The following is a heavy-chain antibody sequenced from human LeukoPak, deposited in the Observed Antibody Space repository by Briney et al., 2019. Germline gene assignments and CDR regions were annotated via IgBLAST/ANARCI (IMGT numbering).Heavy chain of an antibody. V-gene: IGHV3-23*01. D-gene: IGHD3-22*01. Sequence: GGSLRLSCVASGFTFSTHAMSWVRLAPGKGLEWVSAIGGSDGSTYYADSVKGRFTISRDDSKDTLYLQMNSLRVEDTAAYYCAKRDSSGSYPYYFDYWGQGTLVTVSS. CDR1: GFTFSTHA. CDR2: IGGSDGST. J-gene: IGHJ4*02. CDR3: AKRDSSGSYPYYFDY.